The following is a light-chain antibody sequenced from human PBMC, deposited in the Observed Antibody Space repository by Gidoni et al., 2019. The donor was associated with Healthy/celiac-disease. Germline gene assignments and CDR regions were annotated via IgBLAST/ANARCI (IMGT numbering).Light chain of an antibody. J-gene: IGKJ1*01. V-gene: IGKV3-20*01. CDR2: GTS. Sequence: EIVFTQSTGTMSLSPGERATLSCRASQSLSSSYLAWYQQKPGQAPRLLNYGTSSRATGIPDRFSGSGSGTDFTLTISRLEHEDFAVFYCQQYDSSPRTFGQGTKVEIK. CDR3: QQYDSSPRT. CDR1: QSLSSSY.